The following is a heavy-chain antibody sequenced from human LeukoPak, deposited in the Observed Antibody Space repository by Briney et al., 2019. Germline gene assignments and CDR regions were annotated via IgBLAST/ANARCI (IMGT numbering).Heavy chain of an antibody. CDR3: ARLVGVYSYYGMDV. Sequence: SETLSLTCTVSGGSISSYYWGWIRQPPGKGLEWIGYIYYSGSTNYNPSLKSRVTISVDKTKNQFSLRLSSVTAADTAVYYCARLVGVYSYYGMDVWGQGTTVTVSS. D-gene: IGHD2-21*01. V-gene: IGHV4-59*08. CDR1: GGSISSYY. CDR2: IYYSGST. J-gene: IGHJ6*02.